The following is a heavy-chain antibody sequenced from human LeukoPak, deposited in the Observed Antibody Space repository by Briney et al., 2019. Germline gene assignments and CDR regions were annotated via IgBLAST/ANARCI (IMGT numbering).Heavy chain of an antibody. V-gene: IGHV3-48*03. CDR1: GFTSSSYE. CDR3: ASGGSYSRYYFDY. J-gene: IGHJ4*02. D-gene: IGHD1-26*01. CDR2: ISSSGSTI. Sequence: GGSLRLSCAASGFTSSSYEMNWVRQAPGKGLEWVSYISSSGSTIYYADSVKGRFTISRDNAKNSLYLQMNSLRAEDTAVYYCASGGSYSRYYFDYWGQGTLVTVSS.